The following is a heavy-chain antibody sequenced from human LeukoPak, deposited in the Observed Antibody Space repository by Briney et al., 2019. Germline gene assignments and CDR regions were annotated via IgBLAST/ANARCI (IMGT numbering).Heavy chain of an antibody. J-gene: IGHJ4*02. CDR3: ARETSGSYYPYFDY. Sequence: ETSVKVSCKASGYTFTSYAMHWVRQAPGQRLEWMGWINAGNGNTKYSQKFQGRVTITRDTSASTAYMKLSSLRSEDTAVYYCARETSGSYYPYFDYWGQGTLVTVSS. CDR2: INAGNGNT. V-gene: IGHV1-3*01. D-gene: IGHD1-26*01. CDR1: GYTFTSYA.